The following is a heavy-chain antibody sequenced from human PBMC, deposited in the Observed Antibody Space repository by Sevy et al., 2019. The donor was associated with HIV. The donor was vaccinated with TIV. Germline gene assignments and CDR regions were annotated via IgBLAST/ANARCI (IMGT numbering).Heavy chain of an antibody. CDR2: LYYTGSI. CDR3: ARTQGGSTDGGDSSSYYYEGNHYFDL. J-gene: IGHJ4*02. V-gene: IGHV4-39*01. Sequence: SETLSLTCIVSGGSISSSLHYWGWIRQPPGKGLEWIATLYYTGSIYYNPSLRTRLTISADSSQNQFSLKLSSVTAADTALYFCARTQGGSTDGGDSSSYYYEGNHYFDLWGQGLLVTVSS. CDR1: GGSISSSLHY. D-gene: IGHD3-22*01.